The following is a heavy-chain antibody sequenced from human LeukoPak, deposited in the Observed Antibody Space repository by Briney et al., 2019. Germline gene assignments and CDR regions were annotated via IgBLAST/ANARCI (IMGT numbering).Heavy chain of an antibody. D-gene: IGHD4-23*01. V-gene: IGHV4-59*11. CDR3: AGLYGGNSYYFDY. CDR1: GGSISSHY. Sequence: SETLSLTCTVSGGSISSHYWSWIRQPPGKGLEWIGYIYYGGSTNYNPSLKSRVTISVDTSKNQFSLKLSSVTAADTAVYYCAGLYGGNSYYFDYWGQGTLVTVSS. CDR2: IYYGGST. J-gene: IGHJ4*02.